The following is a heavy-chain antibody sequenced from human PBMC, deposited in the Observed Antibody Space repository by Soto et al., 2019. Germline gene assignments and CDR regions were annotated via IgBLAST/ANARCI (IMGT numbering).Heavy chain of an antibody. V-gene: IGHV3-9*02. CDR3: AKDLKWGGMTTIHYFDY. CDR2: ISSNSDTI. Sequence: EVQLVESGGGLVQPGRSLRLSCVASGFTADDYAMHWVRQAPGKGLEWVSGISSNSDTIDYADSVKGRFTISGENAKNSLFLKMNSLRPEDTALYYCAKDLKWGGMTTIHYFDYWGQGTLVTVSS. CDR1: GFTADDYA. D-gene: IGHD4-17*01. J-gene: IGHJ4*02.